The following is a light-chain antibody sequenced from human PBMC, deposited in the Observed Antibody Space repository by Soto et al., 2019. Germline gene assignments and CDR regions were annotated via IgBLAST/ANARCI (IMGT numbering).Light chain of an antibody. Sequence: EIVLTQSPGTLSLSPGERATLSCRASQSVSSNFLVWYQQKPGQAPRLLIYGASTRATGIPDRFSGSGSGTDFTLTINKLEPEDFAVYCCQQYGSSPRYTFGQGTKLEIK. J-gene: IGKJ2*01. CDR3: QQYGSSPRYT. CDR1: QSVSSNF. V-gene: IGKV3-20*01. CDR2: GAS.